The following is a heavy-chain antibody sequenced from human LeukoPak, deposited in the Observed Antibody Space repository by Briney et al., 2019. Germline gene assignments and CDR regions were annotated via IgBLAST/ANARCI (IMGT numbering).Heavy chain of an antibody. J-gene: IGHJ4*02. CDR2: MNPNSGNT. CDR3: ARRGWDFWSGYHPFDY. Sequence: ASVKVSCKASGCTFTSYDINWVRQATGQGLEWMGWMNPNSGNTGYAQKFQGRVTMTRNTSISTAYMELSSLRSEDTAVYYCARRGWDFWSGYHPFDYWGQGTLVTVSS. V-gene: IGHV1-8*01. CDR1: GCTFTSYD. D-gene: IGHD3-3*01.